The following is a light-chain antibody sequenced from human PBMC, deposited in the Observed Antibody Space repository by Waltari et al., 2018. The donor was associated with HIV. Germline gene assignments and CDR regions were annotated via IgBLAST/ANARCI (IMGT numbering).Light chain of an antibody. J-gene: IGKJ4*01. CDR3: QQYSLTPLT. CDR1: QIITINY. CDR2: GAS. V-gene: IGKV3-20*01. Sequence: IVLTQSPGTLSLSPGERATLSCRASQIITINYLAWYQQKPGQAPRLLVSGASSRATGIPERFSGSGSGTHFSLTITRLEAEDSAVYFCQQYSLTPLTFGGGTKVEIK.